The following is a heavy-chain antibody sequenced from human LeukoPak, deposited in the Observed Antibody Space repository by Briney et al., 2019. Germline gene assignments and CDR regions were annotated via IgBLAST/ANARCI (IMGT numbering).Heavy chain of an antibody. V-gene: IGHV4-34*01. J-gene: IGHJ4*02. CDR2: INHSGST. Sequence: SETLSLTCAVYGGSFSGYDWSWIRQPPGKGLEWIGEINHSGSTNYNPSLKSRVTISVDTSKNQFSLKLSSVTAADTAVYYCARLTGAGVYFDYWGQGTLVTVSS. CDR1: GGSFSGYD. CDR3: ARLTGAGVYFDY. D-gene: IGHD2-8*02.